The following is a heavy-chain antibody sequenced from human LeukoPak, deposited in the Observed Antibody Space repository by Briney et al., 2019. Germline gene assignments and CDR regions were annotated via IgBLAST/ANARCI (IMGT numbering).Heavy chain of an antibody. D-gene: IGHD3-22*01. CDR3: ASDGSYYYDSSGYYTDY. J-gene: IGHJ4*02. Sequence: PGGSLRLSCTTSGFTFSNYWMHWVRHAPGKGLVWVSRINTDGRSTNYADSVKGRFTISRDNAKNTLYLQMNSLRAEDTAVYYCASDGSYYYDSSGYYTDYWGQGTLATVSS. CDR2: INTDGRST. V-gene: IGHV3-74*01. CDR1: GFTFSNYW.